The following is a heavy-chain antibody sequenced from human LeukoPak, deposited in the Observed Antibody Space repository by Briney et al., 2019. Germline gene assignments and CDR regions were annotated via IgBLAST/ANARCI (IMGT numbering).Heavy chain of an antibody. Sequence: GGSLRLSCAASGFTFSSYSMNWVRQAPGKGLEWVSSISSSSSYIYYARSVKGRFTISRDNAKNSLYLQMNSLRAEDTAVYYCAKDLAARGVIKTPPYYYYYMDVWGKGTTVTVSS. D-gene: IGHD3-10*01. V-gene: IGHV3-21*01. CDR2: ISSSSSYI. J-gene: IGHJ6*03. CDR3: AKDLAARGVIKTPPYYYYYMDV. CDR1: GFTFSSYS.